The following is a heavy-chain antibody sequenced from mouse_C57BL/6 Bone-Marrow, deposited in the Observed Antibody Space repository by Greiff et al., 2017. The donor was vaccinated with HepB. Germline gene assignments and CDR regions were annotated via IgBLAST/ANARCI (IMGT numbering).Heavy chain of an antibody. V-gene: IGHV1-53*01. Sequence: QVHVKQPGTELVKPGASVKLSCKASGYTFTSYWMHWVKQRPGQGLEWIGNINPSNGGTNYNEKFKSKATLTVDKSSSTAYMQLSSLTSEDSAVYYCARDCHYYGSRGFAYWGQGTLVTVSA. CDR3: ARDCHYYGSRGFAY. CDR2: INPSNGGT. J-gene: IGHJ3*01. CDR1: GYTFTSYW. D-gene: IGHD1-1*01.